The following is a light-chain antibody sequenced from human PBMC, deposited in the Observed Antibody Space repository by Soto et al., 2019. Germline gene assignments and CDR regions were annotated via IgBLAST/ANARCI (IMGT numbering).Light chain of an antibody. CDR3: GSITSSSTSV. Sequence: QSVLSQPASVSGSPGQSITIACTVTSSDVGGYEYVSWYQHQPGKAPKLIIYDVTNRPSGVSNRFSGSKSGNTASLTISGIQTEDEADYYCGSITSSSTSVFGTGTKVTVL. CDR2: DVT. J-gene: IGLJ1*01. V-gene: IGLV2-14*01. CDR1: SSDVGGYEY.